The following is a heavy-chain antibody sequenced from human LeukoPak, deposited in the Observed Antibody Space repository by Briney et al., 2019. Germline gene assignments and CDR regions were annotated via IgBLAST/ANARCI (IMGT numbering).Heavy chain of an antibody. D-gene: IGHD3-10*01. CDR1: GFTFSSYA. CDR3: AKDSGSGSYYLSGYYYYGMDV. J-gene: IGHJ6*02. Sequence: GRSLRLSCAASGFTFSSYAMHWVRQAPGKGLEWVAVISYDGSNKYYADSVKGRFTISRDNSKNTLYLQMNSLRAEDTAVYYCAKDSGSGSYYLSGYYYYGMDVWGQGTTVTVSS. CDR2: ISYDGSNK. V-gene: IGHV3-30-3*01.